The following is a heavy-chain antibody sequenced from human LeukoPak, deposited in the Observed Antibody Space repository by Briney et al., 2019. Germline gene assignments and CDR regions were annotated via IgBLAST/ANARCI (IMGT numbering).Heavy chain of an antibody. CDR1: GFTVSSNY. CDR3: ATSVLHYFDY. V-gene: IGHV3-53*01. Sequence: GGSLRLSCAASGFTVSSNYMSWVRQAPGKGLEWVSVIYSGGSTYYADSVKGRFTISKDNSKNTLYLQMNSLRAEDTAVYYCATSVLHYFDYWGQGTLVTVSS. D-gene: IGHD1-1*01. CDR2: IYSGGST. J-gene: IGHJ4*02.